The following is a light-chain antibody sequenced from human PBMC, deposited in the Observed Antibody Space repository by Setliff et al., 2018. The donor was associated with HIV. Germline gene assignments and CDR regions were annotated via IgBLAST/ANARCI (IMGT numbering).Light chain of an antibody. Sequence: QSALAQPPSVSGSPGQSIIISCTGTINNIGSYNRVSWYQQRPGTNPKLIIFEVNKRPSGVSNRFSGSKSGSTASLAISGLQADDEGDYYCCSYAGTDTLVGFGTGTKVTVL. V-gene: IGLV2-23*02. J-gene: IGLJ1*01. CDR2: EVN. CDR1: INNIGSYNR. CDR3: CSYAGTDTLVG.